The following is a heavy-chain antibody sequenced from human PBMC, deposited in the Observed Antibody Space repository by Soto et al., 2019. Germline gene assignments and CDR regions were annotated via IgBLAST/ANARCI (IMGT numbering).Heavy chain of an antibody. J-gene: IGHJ4*02. CDR1: GDSIGSVAHY. V-gene: IGHV4-39*01. CDR2: LYYTGST. Sequence: PSETLSLTCGVSGDSIGSVAHYWAWVRQPPGKGLEWIGSLYYTGSTYYNPSLKSRAAISIDTSKNQFSLNLMSTTAADTAVYYCARRGSGSYSDYWGQGTLVTVSS. CDR3: ARRGSGSYSDY. D-gene: IGHD3-10*01.